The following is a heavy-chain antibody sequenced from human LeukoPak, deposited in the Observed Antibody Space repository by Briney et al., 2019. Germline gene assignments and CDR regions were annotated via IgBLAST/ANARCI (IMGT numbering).Heavy chain of an antibody. CDR1: GYTFTSYY. CDR2: INPSGGST. J-gene: IGHJ3*02. V-gene: IGHV1-46*01. Sequence: ASVKVSCKASGYTFTSYYMHWVRQAPGQGLEWMGIINPSGGSTSYAQKFQGRVTMTRDTSTSTVYMELSSLRSEDTAVYYCTTRWDIVVVPAAMGAFDIWGQGTMVTVSS. CDR3: TTRWDIVVVPAAMGAFDI. D-gene: IGHD2-2*01.